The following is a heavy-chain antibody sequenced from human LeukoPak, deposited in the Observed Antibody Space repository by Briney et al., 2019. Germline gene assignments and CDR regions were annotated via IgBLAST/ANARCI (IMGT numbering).Heavy chain of an antibody. CDR3: ARDLDFYATDY. J-gene: IGHJ4*02. D-gene: IGHD2/OR15-2a*01. Sequence: GGSLRLSCAASGFTFSSYAMSWVRQAPGKGLEWVSGISGSGGSTYYADSVKGRFTISRDNAKNSLYLQMNSLRADDTAIYYCARDLDFYATDYWGQGTLVTVSS. CDR1: GFTFSSYA. V-gene: IGHV3-23*01. CDR2: ISGSGGST.